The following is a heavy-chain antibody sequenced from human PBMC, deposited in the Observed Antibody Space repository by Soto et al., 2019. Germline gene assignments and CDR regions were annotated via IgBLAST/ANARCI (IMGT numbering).Heavy chain of an antibody. CDR2: IYYSGST. CDR3: ATYGSSWHDAFDI. CDR1: GGSISSSSYY. Sequence: QLQLQESGPGLVKPSETLSLTCTVSGGSISSSSYYWGWIRQPPGKGLEWIGSIYYSGSTYYNPSLKSRVTISVDTSKNQFSLKLSSVTAADTAVYYCATYGSSWHDAFDIWGQGTMVTVSS. J-gene: IGHJ3*02. D-gene: IGHD6-13*01. V-gene: IGHV4-39*01.